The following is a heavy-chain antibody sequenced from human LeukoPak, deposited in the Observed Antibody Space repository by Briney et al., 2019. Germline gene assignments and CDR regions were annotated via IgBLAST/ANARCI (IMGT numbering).Heavy chain of an antibody. Sequence: ASVKVSCKASGDTFSSYGINWVRQAPGQGLEWMGWISAYNGNTDYAQKLQGRVTMTTDTSTSTAYMELRSLLSDDTALYYCARGGRPGSPDYFDYWGQGTLVTVSS. CDR2: ISAYNGNT. CDR1: GDTFSSYG. V-gene: IGHV1-18*01. CDR3: ARGGRPGSPDYFDY. D-gene: IGHD3-10*01. J-gene: IGHJ4*02.